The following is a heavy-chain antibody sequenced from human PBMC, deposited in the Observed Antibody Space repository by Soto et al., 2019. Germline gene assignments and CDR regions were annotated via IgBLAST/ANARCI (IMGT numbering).Heavy chain of an antibody. CDR3: ARAPGGTVVSYYFDY. CDR1: GGSISSGGYY. Sequence: SETLSLTCTVSGGSISSGGYYWSWIRQHPGKGLEWIGYIYYSGSTYYNPSLKNRVTISVDTSKNQFSLKLSSVTAADTAVYYCARAPGGTVVSYYFDYWGQGTLVTVSS. D-gene: IGHD2-15*01. CDR2: IYYSGST. V-gene: IGHV4-31*03. J-gene: IGHJ4*02.